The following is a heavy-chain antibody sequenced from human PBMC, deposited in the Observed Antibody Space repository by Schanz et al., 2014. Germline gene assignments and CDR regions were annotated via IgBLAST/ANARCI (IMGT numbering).Heavy chain of an antibody. J-gene: IGHJ6*02. Sequence: EVQLVESGGGLVKPGGSLRLSCAASGFTFSSYSMNWVRQAPGKGLEWVSSISSSSSYIYYADSVKGRFTISRDNAKNSLYRQMNSLRAEDTAVYYCAREEGWGIAAAGRKHYYYGMDVWGQGTTVTVSS. D-gene: IGHD6-13*01. CDR1: GFTFSSYS. V-gene: IGHV3-21*03. CDR3: AREEGWGIAAAGRKHYYYGMDV. CDR2: ISSSSSYI.